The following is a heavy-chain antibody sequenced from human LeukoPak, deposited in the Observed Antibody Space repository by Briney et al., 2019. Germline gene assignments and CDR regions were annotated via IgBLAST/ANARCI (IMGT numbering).Heavy chain of an antibody. Sequence: ASVKVSCKTSGNTFPSNAMHWVRQAPGQRLEWMGWINADNGNTKYSQEFQGRVTITRDTSAITAYMELSSLSSEDMAVYYCARQSGTYWGLDYWGQGTLVTVSS. J-gene: IGHJ4*02. V-gene: IGHV1-3*03. CDR2: INADNGNT. D-gene: IGHD1-26*01. CDR1: GNTFPSNA. CDR3: ARQSGTYWGLDY.